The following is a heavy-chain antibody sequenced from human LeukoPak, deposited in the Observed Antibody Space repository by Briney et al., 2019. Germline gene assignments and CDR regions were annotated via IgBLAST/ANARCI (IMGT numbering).Heavy chain of an antibody. V-gene: IGHV1-18*01. CDR2: ISAYNGNT. CDR3: ARDKLPGAAAGNNWFDP. CDR1: GYTFTSYG. Sequence: ASVKVSCKASGYTFTSYGISWVRQAPGQGLEWMGWISAYNGNTNYAQKLQGRVTMTTDTSRSTAYMELRSLRSDDTAVYYCARDKLPGAAAGNNWFDPWGQGTLVTVSS. J-gene: IGHJ5*02. D-gene: IGHD6-13*01.